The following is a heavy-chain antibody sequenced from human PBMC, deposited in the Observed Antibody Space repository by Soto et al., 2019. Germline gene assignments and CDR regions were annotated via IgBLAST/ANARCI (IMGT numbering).Heavy chain of an antibody. V-gene: IGHV3-11*01. CDR2: IDNSGTIK. D-gene: IGHD2-15*01. CDR3: ARIEGDCSGGSCYSGGFDY. Sequence: GGSLRLSCAASGFTFSDYYMTWIRQAPGKGLEWVSYIDNSGTIKYYADSVKGRFTTSRDNTKNSLSLQMNSLGAEDTAIYYCARIEGDCSGGSCYSGGFDYWGQGALVTVSS. CDR1: GFTFSDYY. J-gene: IGHJ4*02.